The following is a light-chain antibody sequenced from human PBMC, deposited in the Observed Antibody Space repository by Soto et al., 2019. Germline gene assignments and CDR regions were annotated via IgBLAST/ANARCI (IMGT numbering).Light chain of an antibody. CDR3: HDYCSPLRA. Sequence: EIVLTQSPGTLSLSPGERATISCRATQSVSSSYLAWYRQKPGQAPRILVYGASSRAPGIPDRFIGSGSGRAFTLTISRLDPEEFAVDDCHDYCSPLRACGGETKVESK. V-gene: IGKV3-20*01. J-gene: IGKJ4*01. CDR1: QSVSSSY. CDR2: GAS.